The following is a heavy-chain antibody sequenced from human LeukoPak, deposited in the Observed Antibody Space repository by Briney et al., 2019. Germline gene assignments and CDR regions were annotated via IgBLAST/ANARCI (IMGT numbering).Heavy chain of an antibody. CDR3: ARQGAYCGGDCYSEIVY. CDR1: GYSFTSYW. CDR2: IYPGDSDT. J-gene: IGHJ4*02. D-gene: IGHD2-21*02. Sequence: GESLKISCKGSGYSFTSYWIGWVRQMPGKGLEWMGIIYPGDSDTRYSPSFQGQVTISADKSISTAYLQWSSLKASDTAMHYCARQGAYCGGDCYSEIVYWGQGTLVTVSS. V-gene: IGHV5-51*01.